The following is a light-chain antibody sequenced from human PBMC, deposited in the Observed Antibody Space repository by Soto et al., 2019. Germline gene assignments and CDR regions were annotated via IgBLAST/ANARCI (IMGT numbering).Light chain of an antibody. CDR2: DVS. J-gene: IGLJ2*01. V-gene: IGLV2-14*01. CDR1: SSDIGS. CDR3: TSYRSSSSVI. Sequence: QSALTQPASVSGSPGQSITISCTGTSSDIGSVSWYQQDPGKAPKLIIYDVSNRPSGVSDRFSGSKSGNTASLTISGLQAEDEADYYCTSYRSSSSVIFGGGTKLTVL.